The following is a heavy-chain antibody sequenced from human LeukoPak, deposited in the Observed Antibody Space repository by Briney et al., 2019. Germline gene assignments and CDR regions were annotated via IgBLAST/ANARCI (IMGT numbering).Heavy chain of an antibody. D-gene: IGHD7-27*01. Sequence: SETLSLTCTVSGDSSGGHYWSWIRQPPGKGLEWIGYIYYSGSTNYNPSLKSRVTISVDTSKNQFSLKLSSVTAADTAVYYCAREKLGISAYYFGYWGRGTLVTVSS. CDR3: AREKLGISAYYFGY. V-gene: IGHV4-59*11. CDR2: IYYSGST. CDR1: GDSSGGHY. J-gene: IGHJ4*02.